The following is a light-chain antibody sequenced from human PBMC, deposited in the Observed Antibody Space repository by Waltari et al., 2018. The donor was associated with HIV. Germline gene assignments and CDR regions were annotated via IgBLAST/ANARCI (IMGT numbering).Light chain of an antibody. CDR2: SAS. CDR3: LQHHSYPLT. CDR1: QAISDD. Sequence: DIQMTQSPSSLSAAVGERVTLTCRASQAISDDLGWYQHRPGEAPQRLIYSASSVHNGVPSRFSGGRTGADFTLTVSGLQPEDSATYYCLQHHSYPLTFGGGTKVEI. V-gene: IGKV1-17*01. J-gene: IGKJ4*01.